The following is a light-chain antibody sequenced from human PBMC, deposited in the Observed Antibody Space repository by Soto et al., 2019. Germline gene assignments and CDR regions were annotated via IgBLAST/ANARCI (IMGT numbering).Light chain of an antibody. V-gene: IGLV1-40*01. J-gene: IGLJ1*01. CDR1: SSNIGAGYD. CDR3: QSYDSSLSGHYV. Sequence: QSALTQPPSVSGVPGQRVTISCTGSSSNIGAGYDVHWYQQLPGTAPKLLIYGNSNRPSGVPDRFSGSKSGTSASLAITGLQAEDEADYYCQSYDSSLSGHYVFGTGTKVTVL. CDR2: GNS.